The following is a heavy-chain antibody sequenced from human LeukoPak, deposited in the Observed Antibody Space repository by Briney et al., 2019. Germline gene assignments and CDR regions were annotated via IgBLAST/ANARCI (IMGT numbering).Heavy chain of an antibody. CDR3: AKEQAVALDV. CDR1: GFTFSSYG. J-gene: IGHJ6*02. V-gene: IGHV3-30*18. Sequence: GGSLRLSCAASGFTFSSYGMHWVRQAPGKGLEWVAVISYDGSNKYFADSVKGRFTISRDNSKNTLYLQMISLRAEDTAVYYCAKEQAVALDVWGQGTTVSVSS. CDR2: ISYDGSNK.